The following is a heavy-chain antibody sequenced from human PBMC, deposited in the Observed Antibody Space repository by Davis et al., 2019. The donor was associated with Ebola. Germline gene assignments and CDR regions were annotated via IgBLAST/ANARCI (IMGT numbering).Heavy chain of an antibody. CDR1: GFTFSSFW. Sequence: GESLKISCAASGFTFSSFWMSWVRQAPGRGLEWVANIKQDGSEKQYVDSVKGRFTVSRDNARNSLYMQMNSLRAEDTAVYYCAKTTRAASGDYWGQGTQVTVSS. J-gene: IGHJ4*02. V-gene: IGHV3-7*03. D-gene: IGHD6-25*01. CDR3: AKTTRAASGDY. CDR2: IKQDGSEK.